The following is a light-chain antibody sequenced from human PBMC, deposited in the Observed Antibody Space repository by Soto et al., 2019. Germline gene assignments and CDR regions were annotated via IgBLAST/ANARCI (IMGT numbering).Light chain of an antibody. CDR3: QHYGSSPPT. J-gene: IGKJ2*01. Sequence: EIVLTQSPGTLSLSPGEGATLSCRASQSVSSSFLAWYQQKPDQDPRLLLYGASSRANGIPHSCSGRGSGTDFTLTTGRLAPGDFAVYYCQHYGSSPPTFGQGTKLEIK. CDR1: QSVSSSF. V-gene: IGKV3-20*01. CDR2: GAS.